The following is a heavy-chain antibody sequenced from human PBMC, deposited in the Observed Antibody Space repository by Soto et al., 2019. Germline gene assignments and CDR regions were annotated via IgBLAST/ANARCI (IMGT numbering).Heavy chain of an antibody. D-gene: IGHD2-2*02. Sequence: QVQLVQSGAEVKKPGASVQVSCEASGYTFTNYIMHWVRQAPGQRLGWMGWINIGNGNTKYSEKFQGRVTLTRDTSATTAYMELRSLRFEDTAVYYCARPGSSSYKGWFDPWGQGTLVTVSS. V-gene: IGHV1-3*04. CDR1: GYTFTNYI. CDR2: INIGNGNT. J-gene: IGHJ5*02. CDR3: ARPGSSSYKGWFDP.